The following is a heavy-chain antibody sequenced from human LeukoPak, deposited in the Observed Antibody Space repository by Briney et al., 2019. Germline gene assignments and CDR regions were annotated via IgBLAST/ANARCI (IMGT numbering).Heavy chain of an antibody. Sequence: PGGSLRLSCAASGFTFSSHAMSWVRQAPGKGLEWVSVISCGGGGTYYADSAKGRLTISRDNSKNTVYLQMNNLRVEDTAVYYCAKVSVVQGARAEYFQYWGQGTLVTVSS. D-gene: IGHD2-2*01. V-gene: IGHV3-23*01. CDR2: ISCGGGGT. J-gene: IGHJ1*01. CDR1: GFTFSSHA. CDR3: AKVSVVQGARAEYFQY.